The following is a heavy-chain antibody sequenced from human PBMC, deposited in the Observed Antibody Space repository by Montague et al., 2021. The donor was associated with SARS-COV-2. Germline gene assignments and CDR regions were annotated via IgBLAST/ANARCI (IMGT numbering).Heavy chain of an antibody. V-gene: IGHV2-5*02. J-gene: IGHJ5*02. D-gene: IGHD3-10*01. CDR1: GISLSTSGVG. CDR3: APLGFDSRSYYTPHNWFDP. CDR2: IYWDDDE. Sequence: PALVKPTQTLTLTCIFSGISLSTSGVGVAWIRQPPGKALEWLALIYWDDDERYSPSMRSRLTITKDTSENQVVLRVTNMDPMDTATYYCAPLGFDSRSYYTPHNWFDPWGQGILVTVSS.